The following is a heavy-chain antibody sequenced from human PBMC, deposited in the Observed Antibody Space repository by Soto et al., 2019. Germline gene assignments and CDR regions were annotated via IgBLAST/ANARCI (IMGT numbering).Heavy chain of an antibody. CDR2: ISWDGGST. Sequence: PGGPLRLSCAASGFTFDDYTMHWVRQAPGKGLEWVSLISWDGGSTYYADSVKGRFTISRDNSKNSLYLQMNSLRTEDTALYYCTAGEGRSYGMDVWGQGTTVTVSS. CDR1: GFTFDDYT. V-gene: IGHV3-43*01. D-gene: IGHD3-10*01. CDR3: TAGEGRSYGMDV. J-gene: IGHJ6*02.